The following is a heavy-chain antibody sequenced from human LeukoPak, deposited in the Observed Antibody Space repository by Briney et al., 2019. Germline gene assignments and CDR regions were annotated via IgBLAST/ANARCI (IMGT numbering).Heavy chain of an antibody. D-gene: IGHD5-18*01. V-gene: IGHV4-38-2*02. J-gene: IGHJ4*02. CDR3: ARDYQGGYGDKTVDY. Sequence: PSETLSLTCSVSGYSISSGYYWDWIRQPPGKGLEWIASIYHSGKSYYNPSLESRVTISVDTSKNQISLKLRSVTAADTAVYYCARDYQGGYGDKTVDYWGQGTLVTVSS. CDR1: GYSISSGYY. CDR2: IYHSGKS.